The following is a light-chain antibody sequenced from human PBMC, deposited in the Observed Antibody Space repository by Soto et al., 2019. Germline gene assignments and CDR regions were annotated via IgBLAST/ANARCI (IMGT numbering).Light chain of an antibody. J-gene: IGKJ4*01. CDR2: KAS. Sequence: DIQITQSPSTLSASVGDRVTITCRASQSISTWLAWYQQKPGKAPKLLIYKASSLEGGVPSRFGGSGSGTLFNITISSLHPDDFATYYCQQYNTYPLTFGGVTKVDIK. CDR1: QSISTW. CDR3: QQYNTYPLT. V-gene: IGKV1-5*03.